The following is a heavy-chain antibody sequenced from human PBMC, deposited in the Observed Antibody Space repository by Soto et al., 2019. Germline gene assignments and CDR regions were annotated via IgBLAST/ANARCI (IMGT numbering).Heavy chain of an antibody. J-gene: IGHJ5*02. CDR3: ARNPPGDGYIYGYGWFGP. D-gene: IGHD5-18*01. Sequence: SETLSLTCTVSGGSISSYYWSWIRQPPGKGLEWIGYIYYSGSTNYNPSLKSRVTISVDTSKNQFSLKLSSVTAADTAVYYCARNPPGDGYIYGYGWFGPWGQGTLVTVSS. V-gene: IGHV4-59*01. CDR1: GGSISSYY. CDR2: IYYSGST.